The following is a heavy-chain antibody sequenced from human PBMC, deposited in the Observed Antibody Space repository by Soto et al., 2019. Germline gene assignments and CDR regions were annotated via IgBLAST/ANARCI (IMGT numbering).Heavy chain of an antibody. Sequence: QVQLVQSGAEVKKPGSSVKVSCKAPGATFSSYAISWVRQAPGQGLEWMGGIIPIFGTANYAQKFQGRVTITAAETRSTAYMELSSLRSEDTAVYYCARAGDVEETDIVVVPAAFGAGMDVWGQGTTVTVSS. CDR2: IIPIFGTA. V-gene: IGHV1-69*01. CDR1: GATFSSYA. D-gene: IGHD2-2*01. J-gene: IGHJ6*02. CDR3: ARAGDVEETDIVVVPAAFGAGMDV.